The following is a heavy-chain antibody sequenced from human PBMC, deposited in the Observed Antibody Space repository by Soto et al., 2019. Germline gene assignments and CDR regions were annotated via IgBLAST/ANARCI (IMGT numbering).Heavy chain of an antibody. CDR1: GYTFTGYY. CDR3: ARDKIVATITAYYYYGMDV. Sequence: QVPLVQSGAEVKKPGASVKVSCKASGYTFTGYYMHWVRQAPGQGLEWMGWINPNSGGTNYAQKFQGRVTMTRDTSISTAYMELSRLRSDDTAVYYCARDKIVATITAYYYYGMDVWGQGTTVTVSS. CDR2: INPNSGGT. V-gene: IGHV1-2*02. J-gene: IGHJ6*02. D-gene: IGHD5-12*01.